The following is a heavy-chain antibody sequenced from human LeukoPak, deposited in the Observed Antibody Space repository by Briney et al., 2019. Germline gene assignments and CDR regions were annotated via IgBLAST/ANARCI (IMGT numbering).Heavy chain of an antibody. CDR3: ATEGKMVRGVYTDY. CDR1: GYTLTELS. V-gene: IGHV1-24*01. J-gene: IGHJ4*02. Sequence: ASVKLSCKVSGYTLTELSMHWVRHAPGKGLEWKGRFDPEDDETIYAHKFQGRVTMTADTSTDTAYMELSSLRSEDTAVYYCATEGKMVRGVYTDYWGQGTLVTVSS. D-gene: IGHD3-10*01. CDR2: FDPEDDET.